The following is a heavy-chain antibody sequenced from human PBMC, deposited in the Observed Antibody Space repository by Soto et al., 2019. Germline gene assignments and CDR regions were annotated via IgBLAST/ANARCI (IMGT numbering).Heavy chain of an antibody. D-gene: IGHD3-3*01. CDR3: AKVPYYDFWSGFASYGMDV. J-gene: IGHJ6*02. V-gene: IGHV3-23*01. CDR1: GFTFSSYA. CDR2: ISGSGGST. Sequence: EVQLLESGGGLVQPGGSLRLSCAASGFTFSSYAMSWVRQAPGKGREWASAISGSGGSTYYADSVKGRFTISRDNSKNTLYLQMNSLRAEDTAVYYCAKVPYYDFWSGFASYGMDVWGQGTTVTVSS.